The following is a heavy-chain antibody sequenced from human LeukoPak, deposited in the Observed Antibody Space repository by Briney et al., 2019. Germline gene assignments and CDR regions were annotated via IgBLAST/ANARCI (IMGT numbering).Heavy chain of an antibody. Sequence: PGGTLRLSCAASGFTFSSYGMSWVRQAPGKGLEWVSAISGSGGSTYYADSVKGRFTISRDNSKNTLYLQMNSLRAEDSAVYYCAKPHNSGSYYNRQAPQDYWGQGTLVTVSS. CDR2: ISGSGGST. V-gene: IGHV3-23*01. D-gene: IGHD3-10*01. CDR1: GFTFSSYG. J-gene: IGHJ4*02. CDR3: AKPHNSGSYYNRQAPQDY.